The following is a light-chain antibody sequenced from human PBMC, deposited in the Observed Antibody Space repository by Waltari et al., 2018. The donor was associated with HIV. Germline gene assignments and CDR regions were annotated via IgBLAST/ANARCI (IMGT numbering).Light chain of an antibody. V-gene: IGLV2-23*02. CDR1: SSDVGGYNL. CDR3: CAYAGSTTYVI. CDR2: EVS. J-gene: IGLJ2*01. Sequence: QSALTQPASVSGSPGQSITISCTGTSSDVGGYNLVSWYQQHPGKAPKLMIYEVSTRPAGVSNRFSGSKSGNTASLTISGLQAEDEADYYCCAYAGSTTYVIFGGGTKLTVL.